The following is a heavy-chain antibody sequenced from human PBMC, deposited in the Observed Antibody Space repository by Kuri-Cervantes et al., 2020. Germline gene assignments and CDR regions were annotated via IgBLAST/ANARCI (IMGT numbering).Heavy chain of an antibody. CDR1: GDSVSSNSAA. CDR2: TYYRSKWYN. D-gene: IGHD2-15*01. V-gene: IGHV6-1*01. J-gene: IGHJ5*02. Sequence: SETLSLTCAISGDSVSSNSAAWNWIRQSPSRGLEWLGRTYYRSKWYNDYAVSVKSRITINPDTSKNQFSLQLNSVTPEDTAVYCCARHWAVVAATSWFDPWGHGTLVTVSS. CDR3: ARHWAVVAATSWFDP.